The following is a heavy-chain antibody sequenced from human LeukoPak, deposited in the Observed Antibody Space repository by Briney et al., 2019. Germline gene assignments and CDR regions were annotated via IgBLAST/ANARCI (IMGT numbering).Heavy chain of an antibody. V-gene: IGHV1-18*01. CDR3: ARESDYYDSSGYYDY. Sequence: VASVKVSCKASAYTFTSYGITWVRQAPGQGPEWRGWISVYSGNTNYAQKLQGRVIMTTDTSTNTAYMELRSLRSDDTAVYYCARESDYYDSSGYYDYWGQGTLVTVSS. CDR1: AYTFTSYG. J-gene: IGHJ4*02. D-gene: IGHD3-22*01. CDR2: ISVYSGNT.